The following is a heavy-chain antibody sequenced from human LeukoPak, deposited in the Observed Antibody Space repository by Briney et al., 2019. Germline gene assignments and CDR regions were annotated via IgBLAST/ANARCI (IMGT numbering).Heavy chain of an antibody. Sequence: GGSLRLSCAVSGFSVSDKHMAWVRQAPGKGLKWTSVINSGGDTNYADSVKGRFTISRDISKNTVFLQMDNLSSDDTAVYYCVMAPPGDWGLGTLVTVSS. J-gene: IGHJ4*02. CDR1: GFSVSDKH. CDR3: VMAPPGD. D-gene: IGHD2-21*01. V-gene: IGHV3-53*01. CDR2: INSGGDT.